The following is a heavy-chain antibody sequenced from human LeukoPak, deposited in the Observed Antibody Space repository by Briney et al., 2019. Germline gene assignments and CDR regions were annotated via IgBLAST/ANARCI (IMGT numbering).Heavy chain of an antibody. V-gene: IGHV3-20*04. J-gene: IGHJ4*02. D-gene: IGHD3-16*01. CDR2: INWNGGST. Sequence: GGSLRLSCAASGLSFDDYDMSWVRQAPGKGLEWVSGINWNGGSTGYADSVKGRFTISRDNAKNSLYLQMSSLRAEDTALYYCAREEGGYFDYWGQGTLVTVSS. CDR3: AREEGGYFDY. CDR1: GLSFDDYD.